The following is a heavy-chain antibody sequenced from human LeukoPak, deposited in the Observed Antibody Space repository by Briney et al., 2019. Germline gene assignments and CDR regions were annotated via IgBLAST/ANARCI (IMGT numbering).Heavy chain of an antibody. J-gene: IGHJ5*02. CDR2: TYYRSKWYN. Sequence: SQTLSLTCAISGDSVSSNSAAWNWIRQSPSRGLEWLGRTYYRSKWYNDYAVSVKSRITINPDTSKNQFSLQLNSVTPEDTAVYYCARDHRVSSSGWPLVFGFDPWGQGTLVTVSS. V-gene: IGHV6-1*01. CDR1: GDSVSSNSAA. CDR3: ARDHRVSSSGWPLVFGFDP. D-gene: IGHD6-19*01.